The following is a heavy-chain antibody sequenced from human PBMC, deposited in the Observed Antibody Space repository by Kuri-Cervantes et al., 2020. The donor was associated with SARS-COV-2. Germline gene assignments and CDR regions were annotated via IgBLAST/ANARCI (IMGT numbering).Heavy chain of an antibody. V-gene: IGHV3-23*01. CDR1: GFTFSSSA. CDR2: ISGYGDIT. D-gene: IGHD1-26*01. J-gene: IGHJ4*02. CDR3: AKDGSTSGSYAY. Sequence: GGSLRLSCAASGFTFSSSAMSWVRQAPGKGLEWVSAISGYGDITHYADSVRGRFTISRDNSKNTLYLQMNSLRAEDTAVHYCAKDGSTSGSYAYWGQGTLVTVSS.